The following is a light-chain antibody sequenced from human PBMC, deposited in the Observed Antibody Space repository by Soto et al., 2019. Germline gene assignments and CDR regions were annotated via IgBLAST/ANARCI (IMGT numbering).Light chain of an antibody. V-gene: IGKV3-20*01. Sequence: EIVLTQSPGTLSLSPGERATLSCRASQSVSSSYLAWYQQKPGQAPRLLIYGASSRATGIPDRFSGSGSGTDFTLTISRLEPEDFAVYYCQQYGSWTFGQGTKVDFK. CDR1: QSVSSSY. J-gene: IGKJ1*01. CDR2: GAS. CDR3: QQYGSWT.